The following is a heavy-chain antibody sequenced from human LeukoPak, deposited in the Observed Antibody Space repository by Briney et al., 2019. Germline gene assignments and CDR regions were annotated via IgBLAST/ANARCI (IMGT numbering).Heavy chain of an antibody. CDR3: ASAPDSGSYYVYFDY. J-gene: IGHJ4*02. CDR1: GFTFIIYE. V-gene: IGHV3-48*03. Sequence: SGGSLRLSCAASGFTFIIYEMNWVRQAPGKGLEWVSSSSGSTIYYADSVKGRFTISRDNAKNSLYLQMNSLRAEDTAVYYCASAPDSGSYYVYFDYWGQGTLVTVSS. D-gene: IGHD1-26*01. CDR2: SSSGSTI.